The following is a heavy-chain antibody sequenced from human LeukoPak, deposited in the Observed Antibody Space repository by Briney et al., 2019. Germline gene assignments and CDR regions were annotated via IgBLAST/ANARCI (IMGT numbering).Heavy chain of an antibody. Sequence: ASVTVPCKASGYTFTSYAMNCVRQAPGQGREWMGWINTNTGNPTYAQGFTGRFVFSLDTSVSTAHLKISNVNADDTAVYYCARERGYSGYDDYWGQGTLVTVSS. J-gene: IGHJ4*02. V-gene: IGHV7-4-1*02. CDR3: ARERGYSGYDDY. D-gene: IGHD5-12*01. CDR1: GYTFTSYA. CDR2: INTNTGNP.